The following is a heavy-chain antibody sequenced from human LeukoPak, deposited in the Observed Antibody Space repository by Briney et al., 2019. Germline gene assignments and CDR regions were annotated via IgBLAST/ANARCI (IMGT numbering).Heavy chain of an antibody. V-gene: IGHV3-33*01. D-gene: IGHD6-19*01. J-gene: IGHJ4*02. CDR3: ARQIAVQGTCVLDY. Sequence: PGRSLRLSCAAAGFTFNSYGMHWGRQAPGKGLEWVAVMWYDGSNKYYADSVKGRFTISRDNSKNTLYLQMNSLRADDTAVYYCARQIAVQGTCVLDYWGQGTLLTVSS. CDR1: GFTFNSYG. CDR2: MWYDGSNK.